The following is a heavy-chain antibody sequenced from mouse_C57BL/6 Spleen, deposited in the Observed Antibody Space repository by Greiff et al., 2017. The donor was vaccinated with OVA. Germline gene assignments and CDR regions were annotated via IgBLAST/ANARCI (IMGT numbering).Heavy chain of an antibody. CDR3: ATSITKGYFDV. J-gene: IGHJ1*03. Sequence: QVQLQQPGAELVMPGASVKLSCKASGYTFTSYWMHWVKQRPGQGLEWIGEIDPSDSYTNYNQKFKGKSTLTVDKSSSTAYMQLSSLTSEDSAVYYCATSITKGYFDVWGTGTTVTVSS. CDR1: GYTFTSYW. CDR2: IDPSDSYT. D-gene: IGHD1-1*01. V-gene: IGHV1-69*01.